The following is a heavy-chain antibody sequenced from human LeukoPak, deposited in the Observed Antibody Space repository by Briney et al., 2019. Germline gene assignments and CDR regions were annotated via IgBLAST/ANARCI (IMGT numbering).Heavy chain of an antibody. CDR1: GGSCDDYY. V-gene: IGHV4-34*01. Sequence: SETLSLTCAVYGGSCDDYYCSWIRQPPGKGLEWIGEIHPHGIFYYNSSLMNRDTISIDTSKSQFSLRLTSVTAADTAFYYCARGRDRSKAGDHWGQGSLVTVSS. CDR3: ARGRDRSKAGDH. J-gene: IGHJ4*02. D-gene: IGHD5-24*01. CDR2: IHPHGIF.